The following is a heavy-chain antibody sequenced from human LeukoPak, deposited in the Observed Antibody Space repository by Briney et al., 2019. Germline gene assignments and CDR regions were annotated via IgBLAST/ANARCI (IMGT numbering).Heavy chain of an antibody. CDR1: GYTFTSYD. D-gene: IGHD2-15*01. Sequence: GASVKVSCKASGYTFTSYDINWVRQATGQGLEWMGWMNPNSGNTGYAQKFQGRVTMTRNTSISTAYMELSSLRSEDTAVYYCARAVKYCSGGSCYFYFDYWGQGTLVTVSS. CDR2: MNPNSGNT. CDR3: ARAVKYCSGGSCYFYFDY. J-gene: IGHJ4*02. V-gene: IGHV1-8*01.